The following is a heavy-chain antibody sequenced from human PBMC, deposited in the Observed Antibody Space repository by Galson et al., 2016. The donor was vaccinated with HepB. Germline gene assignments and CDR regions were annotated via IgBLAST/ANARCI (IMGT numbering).Heavy chain of an antibody. CDR2: IWYDATNK. J-gene: IGHJ4*02. CDR3: AKDRELQYFDWSMPWY. CDR1: GFSFSNYG. V-gene: IGHV3-33*06. D-gene: IGHD3-9*01. Sequence: SLRLSCAGSGFSFSNYGMHWVRQAPGKGLEWVAVIWYDATNKVYVDSVKGRFTISRDNSKNTLYLQMNSLTSEDTAVYYCAKDRELQYFDWSMPWYWGQGTLVTVSS.